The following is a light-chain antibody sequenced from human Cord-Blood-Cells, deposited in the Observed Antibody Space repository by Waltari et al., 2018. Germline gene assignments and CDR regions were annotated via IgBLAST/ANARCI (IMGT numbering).Light chain of an antibody. V-gene: IGLV2-23*01. J-gene: IGLJ2*01. CDR1: SSDVGSYNL. CDR2: EGS. Sequence: QSALTQPASVSGSPGQSITISCTGTSSDVGSYNLVSWYQQHPGKAPKLMIYEGSKRPSGVSNRCSGAKSVNTASLTISGLQAEDEADYYCCSYAGSSTLFGGGTKLTVL. CDR3: CSYAGSSTL.